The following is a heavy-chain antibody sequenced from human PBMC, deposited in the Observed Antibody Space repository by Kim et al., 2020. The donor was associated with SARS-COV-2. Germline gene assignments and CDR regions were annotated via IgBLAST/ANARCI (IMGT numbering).Heavy chain of an antibody. D-gene: IGHD3-10*01. CDR1: GFTFSRFA. J-gene: IGHJ3*01. Sequence: GGSLRLSCSASGFTFSRFAMHWVRQSPGKGLEYVSAISNTGSTIYVADSVKGRFTVSRDNFKNAVFLQMSSLRPEDTAVYYCVKNREGGYSAYDSAFDVWGQGTIVTLPS. CDR2: ISNTGSTI. V-gene: IGHV3-64D*06. CDR3: VKNREGGYSAYDSAFDV.